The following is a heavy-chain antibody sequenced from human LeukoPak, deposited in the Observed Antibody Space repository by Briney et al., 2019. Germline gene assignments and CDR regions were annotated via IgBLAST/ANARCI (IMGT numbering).Heavy chain of an antibody. Sequence: ASVKVSCKASGYTFTSYDINWARQATGQGLEWMGWMNPNSGNTGYAQKFQGRVTMTRNTSISTAYMELSSLRSEDTAVYYCARGLPQWLVRKNAFDIWGQGTMVTVSS. J-gene: IGHJ3*02. CDR1: GYTFTSYD. CDR2: MNPNSGNT. V-gene: IGHV1-8*01. D-gene: IGHD6-19*01. CDR3: ARGLPQWLVRKNAFDI.